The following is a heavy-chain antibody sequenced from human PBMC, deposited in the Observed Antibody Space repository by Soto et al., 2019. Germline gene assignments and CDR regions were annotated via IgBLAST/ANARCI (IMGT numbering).Heavy chain of an antibody. V-gene: IGHV4-39*01. Sequence: QLQLQESGPGLVKPSETLSLTCTVSGGSISSSSYYWGWIRQPPGKGLEWIGSIYYSGSTYYNPSLKSRVTISVDTSKNQFSLKLSSVTAADTAVYYCARPGSGVAFDYWGQGTLVTDSS. CDR3: ARPGSGVAFDY. J-gene: IGHJ4*02. CDR2: IYYSGST. D-gene: IGHD2-8*01. CDR1: GGSISSSSYY.